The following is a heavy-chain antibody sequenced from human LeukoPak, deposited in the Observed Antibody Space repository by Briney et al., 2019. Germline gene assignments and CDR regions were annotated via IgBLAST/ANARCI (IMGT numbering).Heavy chain of an antibody. D-gene: IGHD6-13*01. CDR2: IKQDGSAK. CDR3: ARDVQQLLSDY. V-gene: IGHV3-7*04. CDR1: GFTFSSYW. Sequence: PGGSLRLSCAASGFTFSSYWMSWGRQAPGKGLEWVANIKQDGSAKYFVDSVKGRFTISRDNAKNSLYLQMNSLRAEDTAVYYCARDVQQLLSDYWGQGTLVTVSS. J-gene: IGHJ4*02.